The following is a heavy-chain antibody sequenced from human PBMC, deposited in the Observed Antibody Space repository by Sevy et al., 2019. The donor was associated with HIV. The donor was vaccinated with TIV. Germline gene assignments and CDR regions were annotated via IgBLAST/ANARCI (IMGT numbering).Heavy chain of an antibody. D-gene: IGHD1-26*01. CDR3: ARAPSGSQGPGQYFHH. J-gene: IGHJ1*01. V-gene: IGHV1-18*01. CDR2: SSPFTGSP. CDR1: GYNFINYG. Sequence: ASVKVSCKASGYNFINYGISWVRQAPGQGLEWVGGSSPFTGSPNYPQKLQDRVTVTTDTATNTAYMELRNLRSDDTAVYYCARAPSGSQGPGQYFHHWGQGTLVTVSS.